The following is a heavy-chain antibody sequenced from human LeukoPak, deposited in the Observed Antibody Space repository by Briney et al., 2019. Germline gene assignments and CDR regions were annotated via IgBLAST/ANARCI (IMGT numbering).Heavy chain of an antibody. J-gene: IGHJ5*02. V-gene: IGHV3-48*01. D-gene: IGHD3-10*01. CDR3: ARQLWFGELSSALNWFDP. CDR2: ISSSSSTI. Sequence: GGSLRLSCAAPGFTFSSYSMNWVRQAPGKGLEWVSYISSSSSTIYYADSVKGRFTISRDNAKNSLYLRMNSLRAEDTAVYYCARQLWFGELSSALNWFDPWGQGTLVTVSS. CDR1: GFTFSSYS.